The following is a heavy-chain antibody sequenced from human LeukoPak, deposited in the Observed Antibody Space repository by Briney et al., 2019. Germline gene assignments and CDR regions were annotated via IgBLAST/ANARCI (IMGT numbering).Heavy chain of an antibody. V-gene: IGHV3-23*01. D-gene: IGHD3-22*01. J-gene: IGHJ4*02. CDR2: IDTSGGNT. CDR1: GFTFTSYV. Sequence: EGSLRLSCAASGFTFTSYVLSWVRHAPGPGQGWVSAIDTSGGNTYYADSEKGRFTISRDNSKNTLYLQMNSLRDEDTAVYYCAKDGVGSSGFYVFWGQGTGVSVS. CDR3: AKDGVGSSGFYVF.